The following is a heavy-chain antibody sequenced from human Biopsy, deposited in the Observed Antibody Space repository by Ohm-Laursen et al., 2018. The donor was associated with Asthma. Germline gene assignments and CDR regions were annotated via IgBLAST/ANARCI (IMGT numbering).Heavy chain of an antibody. Sequence: GSLRLSCSASGFAVSRDHMFWVRQAPGKGLEWVSVIYSGGTSHTADSARGRFTISRDYSKNTLYLQMHSLRAEDTAVYYCARAYGGSFFSGSFDIWGQGTMVTVSS. J-gene: IGHJ3*02. CDR2: IYSGGTS. V-gene: IGHV3-53*01. CDR3: ARAYGGSFFSGSFDI. D-gene: IGHD4-23*01. CDR1: GFAVSRDH.